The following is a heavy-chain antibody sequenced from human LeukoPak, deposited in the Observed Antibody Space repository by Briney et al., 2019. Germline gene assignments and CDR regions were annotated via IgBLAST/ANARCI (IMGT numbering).Heavy chain of an antibody. Sequence: SETLSLTCTVSGGSISSYYWSWIRQPPGKGLEWIGYIYYSGSTNYNPSLKSRVTISVDTSKNQFSLKLSSVTAADTAVYYCASCGGSCSVLDYWGQGTLVIVSS. J-gene: IGHJ4*02. CDR1: GGSISSYY. V-gene: IGHV4-59*01. D-gene: IGHD2-15*01. CDR2: IYYSGST. CDR3: ASCGGSCSVLDY.